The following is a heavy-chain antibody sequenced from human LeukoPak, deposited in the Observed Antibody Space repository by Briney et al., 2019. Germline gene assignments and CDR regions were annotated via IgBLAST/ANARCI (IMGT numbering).Heavy chain of an antibody. D-gene: IGHD3/OR15-3a*01. J-gene: IGHJ4*02. V-gene: IGHV3-43*02. CDR1: GFTFDDYA. CDR3: ARDTDWGFDY. Sequence: GGSLRLSCAASGFTFDDYAMHWVRQAPGKGLEWVSLISGDGGRTHYADSVKGRFTISRDNAKISLYLQMSSLRDEDTAVYCCARDTDWGFDYWGQGTLVTVSS. CDR2: ISGDGGRT.